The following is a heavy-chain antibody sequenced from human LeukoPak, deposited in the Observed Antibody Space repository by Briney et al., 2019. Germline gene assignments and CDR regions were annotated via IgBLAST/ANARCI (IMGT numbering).Heavy chain of an antibody. CDR1: GGSICSYY. J-gene: IGHJ5*02. CDR3: ARGTTVVTFDP. CDR2: IYYSGST. D-gene: IGHD4-23*01. V-gene: IGHV4-59*01. Sequence: SETLSLTCTVSGGSICSYYWSWIRQPPGKGLEWIGYIYYSGSTSYNPSLKSRVTISVDTSKNQFSLKLSSVTAADTAVYYCARGTTVVTFDPWGQGTLVTVSS.